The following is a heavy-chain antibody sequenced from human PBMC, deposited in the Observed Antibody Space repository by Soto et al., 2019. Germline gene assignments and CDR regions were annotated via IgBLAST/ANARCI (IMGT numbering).Heavy chain of an antibody. Sequence: ASVKVSCKASGYTFTGYYMHWVRQAPGQGLEWMGWINPNSGGTNYAQKFQGRVTMTRDTSISTAYMELSRLRSDDTAVYYCARDERLIPMIVGLGLDPCGQGPLVTVYS. CDR3: ARDERLIPMIVGLGLDP. CDR2: INPNSGGT. V-gene: IGHV1-2*02. J-gene: IGHJ5*02. D-gene: IGHD3-22*01. CDR1: GYTFTGYY.